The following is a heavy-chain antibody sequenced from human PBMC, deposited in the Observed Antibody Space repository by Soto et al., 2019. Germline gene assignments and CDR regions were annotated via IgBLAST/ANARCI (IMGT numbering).Heavy chain of an antibody. CDR1: GGTFSGYA. D-gene: IGHD1-20*01. V-gene: IGHV1-69*01. Sequence: QAQLMKSGAEVKKPGSSVKVSCKASGGTFSGYAINWVRQAPGQGLEWMGGIIPLLGITDYGQKFQGRITIAADESPGPAYMDLRCLRSEDTAVYYCARDPRSITGTTSSEDFQHWGQGTLVSVSS. CDR2: IIPLLGIT. CDR3: ARDPRSITGTTSSEDFQH. J-gene: IGHJ1*01.